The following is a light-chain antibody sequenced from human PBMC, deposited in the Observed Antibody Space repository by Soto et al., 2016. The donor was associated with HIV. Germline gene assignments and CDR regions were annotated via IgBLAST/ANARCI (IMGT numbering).Light chain of an antibody. CDR2: KDT. CDR3: QSTDSSGAYRV. V-gene: IGLV3-25*03. Sequence: SYELTQPPSVSVSPGQTARITCSGDALPKQYAYWYQQRPGQAPILLIYKDTERPSGIPERFSGSSSGTTVTLTITGLQADDEADYYCQSTDSSGAYRVFGGGTKLTVL. J-gene: IGLJ2*01. CDR1: ALPKQY.